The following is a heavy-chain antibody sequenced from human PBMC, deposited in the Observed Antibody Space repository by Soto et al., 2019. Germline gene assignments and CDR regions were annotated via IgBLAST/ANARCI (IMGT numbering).Heavy chain of an antibody. J-gene: IGHJ4*02. Sequence: ASVKVSCKASGYTFTSCGISWVRRAPGQGLEWMGWISPYNGNTNYAQKLQGRVTVTTDTSTSTAYMELRSLTSDDTAVYYCARDLDGSGSYFTGYWGQGTLVTVSS. CDR3: ARDLDGSGSYFTGY. CDR2: ISPYNGNT. D-gene: IGHD3-10*01. V-gene: IGHV1-18*01. CDR1: GYTFTSCG.